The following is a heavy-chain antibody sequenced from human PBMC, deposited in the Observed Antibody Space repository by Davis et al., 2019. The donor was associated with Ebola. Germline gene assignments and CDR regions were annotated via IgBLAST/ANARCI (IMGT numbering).Heavy chain of an antibody. CDR1: GFTFYRYE. Sequence: GESLKISCAASGFTFYRYEMNWVRQAPGKGLEWVAVISVDGTSEDYADSVKGRFIISRDNSKNTLYLQMNSLRAEDTAVYYCARELTVVIFGVRGQGTLVTVSS. V-gene: IGHV3-30-3*01. J-gene: IGHJ4*02. CDR2: ISVDGTSE. CDR3: ARELTVVIFGV. D-gene: IGHD2-21*01.